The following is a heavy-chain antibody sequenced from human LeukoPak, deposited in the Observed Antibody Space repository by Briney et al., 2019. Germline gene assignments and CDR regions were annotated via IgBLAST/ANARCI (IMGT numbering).Heavy chain of an antibody. J-gene: IGHJ4*02. CDR3: VRDREDYGSPGDY. V-gene: IGHV3-11*04. CDR2: ISSSGTTI. D-gene: IGHD4-17*01. CDR1: GFTFSDYY. Sequence: PGGSLRLSCAASGFTFSDYYMSWIRQAPGKGLEWVSYISSSGTTIKYADSVKGRFTISRDKVKNSLYLEINSLRAEDTAVYYCVRDREDYGSPGDYWGQGTLVTVSP.